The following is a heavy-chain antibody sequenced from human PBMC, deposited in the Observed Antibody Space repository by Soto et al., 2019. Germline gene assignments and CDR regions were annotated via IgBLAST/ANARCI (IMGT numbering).Heavy chain of an antibody. J-gene: IGHJ6*03. V-gene: IGHV4-59*02. Sequence: SETLSLTCAVSGDSVSGYYWNWIRQPPGRGLEWIGNIYYTGSTNYSPSLKSRLTISVDTSKNQFSLNLSSVTAADTALYYCARADIYYYYMDVWGKGTTVTVSS. CDR3: ARADIYYYYMDV. CDR2: IYYTGST. CDR1: GDSVSGYY.